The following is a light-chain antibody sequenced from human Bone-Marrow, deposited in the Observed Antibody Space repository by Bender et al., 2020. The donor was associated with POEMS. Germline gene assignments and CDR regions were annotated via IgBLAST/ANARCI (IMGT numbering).Light chain of an antibody. V-gene: IGLV2-8*01. Sequence: QSALTQPPSASGSPGQSVAISCTGTSSDVGGYNYVSWYQQHPGKAPKLIISEVTERPSGVPDRFSGSKSGNTASLTVSGLQAEDEADYYCLAHTSNGIYVFGSGSKVTVL. CDR1: SSDVGGYNY. CDR3: LAHTSNGIYV. J-gene: IGLJ1*01. CDR2: EVT.